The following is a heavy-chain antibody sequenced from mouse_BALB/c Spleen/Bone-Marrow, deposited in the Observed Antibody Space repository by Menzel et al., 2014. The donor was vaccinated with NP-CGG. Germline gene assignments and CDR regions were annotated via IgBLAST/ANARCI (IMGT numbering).Heavy chain of an antibody. V-gene: IGHV5-6-3*01. J-gene: IGHJ3*01. Sequence: EVQGVESGGGLVQPGGSLKLSCAASRFTFXTYGMSWVRQTPDKRLELVASINNNGGSTYYPDSVKGRFTISRDNAKNTLYLQMSSLKSEDTAMYYCARDHVVGYWGQGTLVTVSA. CDR2: INNNGGST. CDR3: ARDHVVGY. CDR1: RFTFXTYG.